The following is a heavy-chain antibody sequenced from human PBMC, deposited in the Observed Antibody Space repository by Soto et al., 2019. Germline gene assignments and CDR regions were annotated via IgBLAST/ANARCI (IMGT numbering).Heavy chain of an antibody. J-gene: IGHJ4*02. CDR1: GYIFTSYV. CDR2: INASGGST. V-gene: IGHV1-46*03. D-gene: IGHD2-15*01. CDR3: AREVVVAATRTFDY. Sequence: GASVKVSCKASGYIFTSYVMEWVRQAPGQRLEWMGWINASGGSTSYAQKFQGRVTMTRDTSTSTVYMELSSLRSEDTAVYYCAREVVVAATRTFDYWGQGTLVTVSS.